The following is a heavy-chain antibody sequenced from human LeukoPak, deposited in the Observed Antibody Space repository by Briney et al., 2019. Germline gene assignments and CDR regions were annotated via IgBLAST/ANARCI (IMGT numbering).Heavy chain of an antibody. CDR3: ARVGRSRGALPNFYYYMDV. J-gene: IGHJ6*03. Sequence: SVKVSCKASGDIFNSYSVSWVRQAPGQGLEWMGGIIPMFGSTNYAQKFEGRVTITTDQSTTTVHMELTSLTSEDTAVYYCARVGRSRGALPNFYYYMDVWGKGTTVTVSS. CDR1: GDIFNSYS. V-gene: IGHV1-69*05. CDR2: IIPMFGST. D-gene: IGHD1-26*01.